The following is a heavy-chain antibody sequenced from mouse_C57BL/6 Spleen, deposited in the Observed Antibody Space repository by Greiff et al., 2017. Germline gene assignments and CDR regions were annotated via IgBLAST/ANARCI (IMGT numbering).Heavy chain of an antibody. CDR2: FYPGSGSI. CDR1: GYTFTEYT. V-gene: IGHV1-62-2*01. Sequence: VQLQQSGAELVKPGASVKLSCKASGYTFTEYTIHWVKQRSGQGLVWIGWFYPGSGSIKYNEKFKDKATLTADKSSSTVNKERSRLTSEDSAVFFCARHEEVYYPYFDYWGKGTTLTVSS. CDR3: ARHEEVYYPYFDY. J-gene: IGHJ2*01. D-gene: IGHD2-1*01.